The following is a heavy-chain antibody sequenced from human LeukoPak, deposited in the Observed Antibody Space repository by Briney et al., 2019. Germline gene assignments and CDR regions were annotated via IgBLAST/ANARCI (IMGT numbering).Heavy chain of an antibody. Sequence: GGSLRLSCAASGFTFSSYRMHWVRQAPGKGLVWVSRINSDGSSTSYADSVKGRFTISRDNAKNTLYLQMNSLRAEDTAVYYCASADNWNSHFDYWGQGTLVTVSS. CDR3: ASADNWNSHFDY. CDR2: INSDGSST. D-gene: IGHD1-7*01. V-gene: IGHV3-74*01. J-gene: IGHJ4*02. CDR1: GFTFSSYR.